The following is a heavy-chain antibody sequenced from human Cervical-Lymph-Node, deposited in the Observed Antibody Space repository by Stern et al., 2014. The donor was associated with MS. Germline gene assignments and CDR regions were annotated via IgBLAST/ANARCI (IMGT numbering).Heavy chain of an antibody. CDR3: ASGRLGY. CDR1: GYKFTNYY. Sequence: DQLVESGAEVKKPGASVKISCKAPGYKFTNYYIHWMRQAPGQGPDWMGMINPSGDSTTYAQKFQGRVTMTRDTSTSTVYMELSRLRSEDAAVYYCASGRLGYWGQGTQVTVSS. V-gene: IGHV1-46*01. CDR2: INPSGDST. J-gene: IGHJ4*02.